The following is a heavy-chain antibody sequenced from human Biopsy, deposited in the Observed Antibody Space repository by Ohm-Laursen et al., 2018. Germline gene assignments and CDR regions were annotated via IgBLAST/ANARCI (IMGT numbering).Heavy chain of an antibody. CDR2: INHSGRT. V-gene: IGHV4-34*01. J-gene: IGHJ6*02. Sequence: SDTLSLTCAVYGESFNGYYWSWIRQTPGKGLEWIGEINHSGRTNYNPSLKSRVTISVDTSKNQFSLKVRSVTAADTAVYYCVRGVDCYDPYHYYALDVWGQGTTVTVSS. D-gene: IGHD2-21*01. CDR1: GESFNGYY. CDR3: VRGVDCYDPYHYYALDV.